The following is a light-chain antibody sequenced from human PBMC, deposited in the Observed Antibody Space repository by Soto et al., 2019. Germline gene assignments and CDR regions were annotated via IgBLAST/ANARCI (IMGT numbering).Light chain of an antibody. J-gene: IGLJ3*02. CDR3: SSHTTSSTWV. CDR1: SSDVGAYDY. Sequence: QSALTQPASVSGSPGQSITISCTGTSSDVGAYDYVSWYQKHPGKAPKLMISGVTNRPAGVSNRFSGSKSGNTASLTITGLQAEDEADYYCSSHTTSSTWVFGGGTKLTVL. V-gene: IGLV2-14*01. CDR2: GVT.